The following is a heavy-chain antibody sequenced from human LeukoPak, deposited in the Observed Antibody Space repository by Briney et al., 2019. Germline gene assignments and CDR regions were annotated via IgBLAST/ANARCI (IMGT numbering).Heavy chain of an antibody. V-gene: IGHV3-15*01. CDR1: GFPFSNAW. J-gene: IGHJ3*02. Sequence: PGGSLRLSCAASGFPFSNAWMTWVRQAPGKGLEWVGRIKSKTDGGTTDYAAPVKGRFTISRGDSKNTLYLQMNSLKTEDTAVYYCSTCGYDRCGAFYIWGQGTLVTVSS. CDR3: STCGYDRCGAFYI. D-gene: IGHD5-12*01. CDR2: IKSKTDGGTT.